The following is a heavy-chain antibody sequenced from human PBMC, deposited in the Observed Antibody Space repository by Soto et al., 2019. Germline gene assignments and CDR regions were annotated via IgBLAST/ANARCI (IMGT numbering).Heavy chain of an antibody. V-gene: IGHV4-59*01. D-gene: IGHD3-10*01. CDR2: IYYSGST. J-gene: IGHJ6*02. Sequence: SETLSLTCTVSGGSISSYYWSWIRQPPGKGLEWIGYIYYSGSTNYNPSLKSRVTISVDTSKNQFSLKLSSVTAADTAVYYCARDYYGSGCMDVWGQGTTVTVSS. CDR1: GGSISSYY. CDR3: ARDYYGSGCMDV.